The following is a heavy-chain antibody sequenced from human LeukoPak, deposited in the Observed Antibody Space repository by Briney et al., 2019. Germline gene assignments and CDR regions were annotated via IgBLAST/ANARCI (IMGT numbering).Heavy chain of an antibody. J-gene: IGHJ3*02. CDR2: IDYSGNT. CDR1: GVSISSYY. D-gene: IGHD5-24*01. V-gene: IGHV4-59*08. Sequence: SETLSLTCTVSGVSISSYYWTWIRQPPGKGLEWIGNIDYSGNTKYNPSLKSRVTISVDTSKNQFSLKLSSVTAADTAVYYCARRRDGYNFRAFDIWGQGTMVTVSS. CDR3: ARRRDGYNFRAFDI.